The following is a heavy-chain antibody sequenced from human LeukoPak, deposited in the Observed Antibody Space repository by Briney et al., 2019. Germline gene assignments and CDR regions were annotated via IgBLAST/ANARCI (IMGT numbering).Heavy chain of an antibody. Sequence: SETLSLTCTVSGGSISSYYWSWIRQPPGKGLEWIGYIYYSGSTNYNPSLKSRVTISVDTSKNQFSLKLSSVTAADTAVYYCARTLRLLRTPEVGYRSYYYYYMDVWGKGTTVTVSS. CDR3: ARTLRLLRTPEVGYRSYYYYYMDV. J-gene: IGHJ6*03. CDR1: GGSISSYY. V-gene: IGHV4-59*01. CDR2: IYYSGST. D-gene: IGHD2-8*02.